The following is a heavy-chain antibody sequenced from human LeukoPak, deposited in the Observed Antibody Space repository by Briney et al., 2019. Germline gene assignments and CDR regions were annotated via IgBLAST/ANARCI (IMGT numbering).Heavy chain of an antibody. Sequence: GGSLRLSCAASGFTFSSYSMNWVRQAPGKGLEWVSYISSSSSTIYYADSVKGQFTISRDNAKNSLYLQMNSLRDEDTAVYYCARDDNCSGGSCYSDWYFDLWGRGTLVTVSS. CDR2: ISSSSSTI. CDR3: ARDDNCSGGSCYSDWYFDL. V-gene: IGHV3-48*02. CDR1: GFTFSSYS. J-gene: IGHJ2*01. D-gene: IGHD2-15*01.